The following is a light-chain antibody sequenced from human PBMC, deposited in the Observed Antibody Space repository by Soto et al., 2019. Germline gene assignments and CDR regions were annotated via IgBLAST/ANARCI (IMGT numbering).Light chain of an antibody. J-gene: IGKJ1*01. CDR2: GAS. CDR1: QSVSNN. V-gene: IGKV3-15*01. Sequence: EIVMTQYPATVYVSPGERATLSCRASQSVSNNLAWYQKKPGQAPRLLIYGASTRATGIPARFSGSGSGTEFTLTISSLQSEDFAVYYCQQYNTWWTFGQGTRVEIK. CDR3: QQYNTWWT.